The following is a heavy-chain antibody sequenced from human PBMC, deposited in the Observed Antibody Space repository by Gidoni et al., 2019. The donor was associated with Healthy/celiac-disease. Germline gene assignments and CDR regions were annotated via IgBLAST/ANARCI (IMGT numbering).Heavy chain of an antibody. V-gene: IGHV4-34*01. J-gene: IGHJ3*02. Sequence: QVQLQQWGAGLLKPSETLSLTCAVYGGSFSGYYWSWIRQPPGKGLEWIGEINHSGSTNYNPSLKSRVTISVDTSKNQFSLKLSSVTAADTAVYYCARGSVGATTGYDAFDIWGQGTMVTVSS. CDR1: GGSFSGYY. D-gene: IGHD1-26*01. CDR2: INHSGST. CDR3: ARGSVGATTGYDAFDI.